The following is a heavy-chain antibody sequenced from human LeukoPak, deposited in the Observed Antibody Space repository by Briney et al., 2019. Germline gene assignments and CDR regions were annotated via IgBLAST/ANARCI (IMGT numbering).Heavy chain of an antibody. CDR3: AKGKWFGELFSYYFDY. CDR1: GFTFSSYS. CDR2: ISGSGGST. V-gene: IGHV3-23*01. J-gene: IGHJ4*02. D-gene: IGHD3-10*01. Sequence: PGGSLRLSCAASGFTFSSYSMNWVRQAPGKGLEWVSAISGSGGSTYYADSVKGRFTISRDNSKNTLYLQMNSLRAEDTAVYYCAKGKWFGELFSYYFDYWGQGTLVTVSS.